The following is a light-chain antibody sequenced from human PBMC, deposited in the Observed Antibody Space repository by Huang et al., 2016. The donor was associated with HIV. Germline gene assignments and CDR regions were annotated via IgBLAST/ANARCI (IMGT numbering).Light chain of an antibody. J-gene: IGKJ1*01. Sequence: ENVLTQSPGTLSLSPGERATLSCRASQSVSSSYLAWYQQQPGQAPRLLIYGASSRATGIPDRFSGSGSGTDFTLTISRLEPEDFAVYYCQQYGNLLWTFGQGTKVEIK. CDR2: GAS. CDR1: QSVSSSY. CDR3: QQYGNLLWT. V-gene: IGKV3-20*01.